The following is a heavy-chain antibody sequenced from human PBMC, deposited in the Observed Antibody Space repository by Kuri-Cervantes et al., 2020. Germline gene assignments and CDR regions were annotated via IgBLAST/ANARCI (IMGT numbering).Heavy chain of an antibody. Sequence: GGSLRLSCAASGFTSSSYGMHWVRQAPGKGLEWVAVISYDGSNKYYADSVKGRFTVSRDNSKNTLYLQMNSLRAEDTAVYYCARDPIDQLLSSKDWYFDLWGRGTLVTVSS. CDR2: ISYDGSNK. CDR1: GFTSSSYG. J-gene: IGHJ2*01. D-gene: IGHD2-2*01. CDR3: ARDPIDQLLSSKDWYFDL. V-gene: IGHV3-30*03.